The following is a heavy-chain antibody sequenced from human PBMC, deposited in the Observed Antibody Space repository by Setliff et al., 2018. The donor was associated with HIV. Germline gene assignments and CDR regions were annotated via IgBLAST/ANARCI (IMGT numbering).Heavy chain of an antibody. Sequence: SETLSLTCAVSGYSISSGYYWGWIRQSPGKGLEWLGYIYYSGSTTYNPSLKSRVTMSIDTSKNQFSLKLRSVTAADTAVYYCARDPPGYGDSNDYWGQGTLVTVSS. V-gene: IGHV4-28*03. D-gene: IGHD4-17*01. CDR1: GYSISSGYY. J-gene: IGHJ4*02. CDR3: ARDPPGYGDSNDY. CDR2: IYYSGST.